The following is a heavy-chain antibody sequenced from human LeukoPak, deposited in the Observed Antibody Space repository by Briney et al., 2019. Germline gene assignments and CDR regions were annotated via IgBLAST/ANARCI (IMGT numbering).Heavy chain of an antibody. Sequence: SETLSLTCTVSGGSVSSYYWSWIRQPPGKGLEWIGYIYYSGSTNYNPSLKSRVTISVDTSKNQFSLKLSSVTAADTAVYYCARGPAGAAAGGNFDYWGQGTLVTVSS. D-gene: IGHD6-13*01. V-gene: IGHV4-59*02. CDR1: GGSVSSYY. CDR2: IYYSGST. J-gene: IGHJ4*02. CDR3: ARGPAGAAAGGNFDY.